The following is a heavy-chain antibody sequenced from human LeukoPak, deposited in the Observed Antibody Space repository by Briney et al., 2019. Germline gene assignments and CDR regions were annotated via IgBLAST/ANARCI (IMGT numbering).Heavy chain of an antibody. CDR2: SLGDGGST. D-gene: IGHD3-10*01. CDR3: ARGHGPGSYNELDY. V-gene: IGHV3-23*01. J-gene: IGHJ4*02. Sequence: GGSLRLSCATSGFTFSSYAMSWVRQAPGKGLEWVSGSLGDGGSTHSADSVKGRFTISRDNSKNTLYLQMYSLRGEDTAVYYCARGHGPGSYNELDYWGQGTLVTVSS. CDR1: GFTFSSYA.